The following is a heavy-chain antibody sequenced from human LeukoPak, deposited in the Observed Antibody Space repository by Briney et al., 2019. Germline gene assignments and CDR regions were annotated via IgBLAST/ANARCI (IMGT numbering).Heavy chain of an antibody. J-gene: IGHJ4*02. D-gene: IGHD6-19*01. CDR1: GFTFSSYA. V-gene: IGHV3-30-3*01. Sequence: GGSLRLSCAASGFTFSSYAMHWVRQAPGKGLEWVAVISYDGSNKYYADSVKGRFTISRDSSKNTLYLQMNSLRAEDTAVYYCAGGASSIAVADPFDYWGQGTLVTVSS. CDR3: AGGASSIAVADPFDY. CDR2: ISYDGSNK.